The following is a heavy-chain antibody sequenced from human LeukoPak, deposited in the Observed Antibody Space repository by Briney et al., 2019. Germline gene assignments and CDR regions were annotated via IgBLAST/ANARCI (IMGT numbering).Heavy chain of an antibody. V-gene: IGHV3-23*01. CDR2: IFGSGGSA. Sequence: GGSMRLSCAASGFTFNSYAMYWVRQAPGKGLEWVSGIFGSGGSAHYADSVKGRFTTSRDNSKNTVYLQMDSLRVEDTAVYYCGKTTTGYSSGRYPGWPVDYWGQGTLVTVSS. D-gene: IGHD6-19*01. CDR1: GFTFNSYA. J-gene: IGHJ4*02. CDR3: GKTTTGYSSGRYPGWPVDY.